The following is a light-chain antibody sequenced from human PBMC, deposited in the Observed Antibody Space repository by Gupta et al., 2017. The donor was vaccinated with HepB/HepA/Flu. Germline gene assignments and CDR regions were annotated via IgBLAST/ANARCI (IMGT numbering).Light chain of an antibody. V-gene: IGLV3-21*02. J-gene: IGLJ1*01. CDR1: NIGSRG. CDR3: QAWDSSSDYV. Sequence: SYVLTLPPSVSVAPGESARITCGGDNIGSRGVHWYQQRPDQAPMLVVYARNDRPSGIPERFSGSRSGKTATLTISGVEAGDEADYYCQAWDSSSDYVFGTGTKVTVL. CDR2: ARN.